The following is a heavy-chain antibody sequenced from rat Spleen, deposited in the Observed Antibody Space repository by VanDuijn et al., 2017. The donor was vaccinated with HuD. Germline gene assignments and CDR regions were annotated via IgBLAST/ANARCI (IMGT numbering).Heavy chain of an antibody. Sequence: EVQLVESGGGLVQPGRSLQLSCAASGFTFNNYDMAWVRQTPTKGLEWVASISPSGGGTYYRDSVKGRFTVSRDNARGTQYLQMDSLRSEDTATYYCARQDTSGYSNWFPYWGQGTLVTVSS. CDR3: ARQDTSGYSNWFPY. J-gene: IGHJ3*01. V-gene: IGHV5S13*01. CDR2: ISPSGGGT. CDR1: GFTFNNYD. D-gene: IGHD4-3*01.